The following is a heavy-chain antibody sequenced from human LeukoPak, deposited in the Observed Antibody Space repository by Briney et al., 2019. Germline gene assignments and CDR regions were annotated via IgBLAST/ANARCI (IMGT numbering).Heavy chain of an antibody. CDR3: AKPNYDILTGMTQYFDY. V-gene: IGHV3-23*01. CDR1: GFTFSSYA. CDR2: ISGSGGST. J-gene: IGHJ4*02. Sequence: PGGSLRLSCAASGFTFSSYAMSWVRQAPGKGLEWVSAISGSGGSTYYADSVKGRFTNSRDNSKNTLYLQMNSLRAEDTAVYYCAKPNYDILTGMTQYFDYWGQGTLVTVSS. D-gene: IGHD3-9*01.